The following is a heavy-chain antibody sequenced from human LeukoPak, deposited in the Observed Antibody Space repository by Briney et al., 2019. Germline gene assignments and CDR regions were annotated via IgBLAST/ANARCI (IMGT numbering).Heavy chain of an antibody. CDR2: ISSSGSTI. CDR1: GFTFSSYE. D-gene: IGHD4-17*01. Sequence: TGGSLRLSCAASGFTFSSYEMNWVRQAPGKGLEWVSYISSSGSTIYYADSVKGRFTISRDNAKNSLYLQMNSLRAGDTAVYYCARDFERGYGDYVPAFDIWGQGTMVTVSS. CDR3: ARDFERGYGDYVPAFDI. J-gene: IGHJ3*02. V-gene: IGHV3-48*03.